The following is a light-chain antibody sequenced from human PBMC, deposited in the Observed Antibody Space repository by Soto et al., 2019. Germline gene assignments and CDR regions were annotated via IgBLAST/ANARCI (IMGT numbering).Light chain of an antibody. V-gene: IGKV3-11*01. Sequence: EILLTQSPATLSLSPGERATLSCRASQSVSSYLAWYQQKPGQAPRLLIYEVSHRATGIPARFSGSGSGTDFTLTISGLEPEDFAVYYCQQRSNWLITFGQGTRLEIK. CDR2: EVS. CDR3: QQRSNWLIT. J-gene: IGKJ5*01. CDR1: QSVSSY.